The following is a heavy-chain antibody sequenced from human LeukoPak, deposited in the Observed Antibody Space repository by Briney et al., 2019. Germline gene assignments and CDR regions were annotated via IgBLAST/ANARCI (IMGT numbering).Heavy chain of an antibody. Sequence: GASAKVSCKASGYTFTSYGISWVRQAPGQGLEWMGWISAYNGNTNYAQKLQGRVTMTTDTSTSTAYMELRSLRSDDTAVYYCARDTSSSWYVYFDYWGQGTLVTVSS. D-gene: IGHD6-13*01. J-gene: IGHJ4*02. CDR3: ARDTSSSWYVYFDY. V-gene: IGHV1-18*01. CDR1: GYTFTSYG. CDR2: ISAYNGNT.